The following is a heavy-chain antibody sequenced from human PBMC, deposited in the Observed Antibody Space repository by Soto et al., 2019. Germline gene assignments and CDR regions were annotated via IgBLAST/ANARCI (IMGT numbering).Heavy chain of an antibody. CDR1: GYTFTGYY. CDR2: INPNSGGT. CDR3: ARFEPESCSSTSCLPNYYYYYGMDV. Sequence: ASVKVSCKASGYTFTGYYMHWVRQAPGQGXEWMGWINPNSGGTNYAQKFQGRVTMTRDTSISTAYMELSRLRSDDTAVYYCARFEPESCSSTSCLPNYYYYYGMDVWGQGTTVTVSS. D-gene: IGHD2-2*01. V-gene: IGHV1-2*02. J-gene: IGHJ6*02.